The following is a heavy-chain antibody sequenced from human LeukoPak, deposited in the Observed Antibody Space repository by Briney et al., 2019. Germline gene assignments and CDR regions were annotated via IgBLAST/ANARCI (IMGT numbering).Heavy chain of an antibody. CDR1: GFTFSSYA. CDR2: ISGSGGST. D-gene: IGHD2-21*02. J-gene: IGHJ4*02. Sequence: GGSLRLSCAASGFTFSSYAMSWVRQAPGKGLEWVSAISGSGGSTYYADSVKGRFTISRDNSKNTLYLQMNSLRAEDTAVYYCARSPLAYCGGDCYFHFDYWGQGTLVTVSS. V-gene: IGHV3-23*01. CDR3: ARSPLAYCGGDCYFHFDY.